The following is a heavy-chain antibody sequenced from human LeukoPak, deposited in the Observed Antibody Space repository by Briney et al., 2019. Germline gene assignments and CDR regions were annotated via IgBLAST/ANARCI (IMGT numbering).Heavy chain of an antibody. CDR1: GGSFSGYY. V-gene: IGHV4-34*01. Sequence: SETLSLTCAVYGGSFSGYYWSWIRQPPGKGLEWIGEINHSGSTNYNPSLKSRVTISVDTSKNQFSLKLSSVTAADTAVYYCARSEYYDLWSGYYGLDYWGQGTLVTVSS. D-gene: IGHD3-3*01. J-gene: IGHJ4*02. CDR3: ARSEYYDLWSGYYGLDY. CDR2: INHSGST.